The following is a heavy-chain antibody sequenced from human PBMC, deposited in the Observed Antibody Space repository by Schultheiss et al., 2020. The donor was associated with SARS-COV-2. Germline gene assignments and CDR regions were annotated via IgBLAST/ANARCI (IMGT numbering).Heavy chain of an antibody. V-gene: IGHV4-61*08. CDR1: GGSISRSGYY. CDR2: IYYSGAT. D-gene: IGHD2-15*01. J-gene: IGHJ4*02. Sequence: SETLSLTCTVSGGSISRSGYYWSWIRQPPGKGLEWIGYIYYSGATNYNPSLKSRVTISADTSKNQFSLKLSSVTAADTAVYYCARLEVGLDYWGQGTLVTVSS. CDR3: ARLEVGLDY.